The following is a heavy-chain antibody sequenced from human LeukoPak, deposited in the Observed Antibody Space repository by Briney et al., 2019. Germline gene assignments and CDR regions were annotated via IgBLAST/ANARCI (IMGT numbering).Heavy chain of an antibody. CDR3: ARVMEDIVVVPAAADECFDI. CDR1: GLTFSNLK. V-gene: IGHV3-48*03. D-gene: IGHD2-2*01. Sequence: SGGSLRLSCAVSGLTFSNLKMNWVRQAPGKGLEWVSYISAGGRTTFYADSVTGRFTISRDNAKNSLYLQMNSLRAEDTAVYYCARVMEDIVVVPAAADECFDIWGQGTMVTVSS. J-gene: IGHJ3*02. CDR2: ISAGGRTT.